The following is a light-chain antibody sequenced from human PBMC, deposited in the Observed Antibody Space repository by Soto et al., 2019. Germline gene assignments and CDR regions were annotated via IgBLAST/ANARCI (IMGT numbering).Light chain of an antibody. Sequence: QSVLTQPPSVSGAPGQRVTISCTGSSSNIGAGYDVYWYQQLPGTAPKLLIYGNTNRPSGVPDRLSASKSGTSASLAITGLQAEDEADYYCQSYDNSLNGLYVFGTGTKVTVL. CDR2: GNT. CDR3: QSYDNSLNGLYV. CDR1: SSNIGAGYD. V-gene: IGLV1-40*01. J-gene: IGLJ1*01.